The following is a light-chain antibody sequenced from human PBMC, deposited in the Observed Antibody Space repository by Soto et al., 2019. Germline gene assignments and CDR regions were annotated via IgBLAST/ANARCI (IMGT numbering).Light chain of an antibody. V-gene: IGLV2-11*01. Sequence: QSVLTQPRSVSGSPGQSVTISCTGTSSDVGGYNYVSWYQQYAGKTPKLLIYDVSKRPSGVPDRFSGSKSDNTASLSISGLQAEDEADYYCCSYAGTYTEVFGGGTKLTVL. CDR3: CSYAGTYTEV. CDR1: SSDVGGYNY. J-gene: IGLJ2*01. CDR2: DVS.